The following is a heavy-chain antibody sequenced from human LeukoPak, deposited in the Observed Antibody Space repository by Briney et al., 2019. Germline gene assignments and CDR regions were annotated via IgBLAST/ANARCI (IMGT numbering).Heavy chain of an antibody. CDR2: INPNSGST. CDR1: GYTFTGYY. CDR3: ARDQAESSGYQGDFDY. D-gene: IGHD3-22*01. J-gene: IGHJ4*02. V-gene: IGHV1-2*02. Sequence: GASVKVSCKASGYTFTGYYMHWVRQAPGQGLEWMGWINPNSGSTNYAQKFQGRVTMTRDTSISTAYMELSRLRSDDTAVYYCARDQAESSGYQGDFDYWGQGTLVTVSS.